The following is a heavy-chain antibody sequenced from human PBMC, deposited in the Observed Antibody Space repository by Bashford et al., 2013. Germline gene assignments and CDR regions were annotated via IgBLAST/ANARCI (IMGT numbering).Heavy chain of an antibody. CDR3: ARGTMVRGVIDYYYYGMDV. J-gene: IGHJ6*02. D-gene: IGHD3-10*01. CDR1: GASISTETYY. CDR2: IYYSGST. Sequence: SETLSLTCTLSGASISTETYYWSWIRQYPGKGLEWIGYIYYSGSTYYNPSLKSRVTISVDTSKNQFSLKLSSVTAADTAVYYCARGTMVRGVIDYYYYGMDVWGQGTTVTVSS. V-gene: IGHV4-31*03.